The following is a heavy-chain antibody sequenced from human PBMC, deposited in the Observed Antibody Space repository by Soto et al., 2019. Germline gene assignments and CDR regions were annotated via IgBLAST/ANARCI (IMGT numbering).Heavy chain of an antibody. CDR3: ARRGDMGGGPYDY. J-gene: IGHJ4*02. CDR2: INPGNGDT. D-gene: IGHD2-15*01. CDR1: GYTFTTNG. Sequence: QVQLVQSGAEVKKPGASVKVSCKASGYTFTTNGIHWVRQAPGQSLEWMGWINPGNGDTKYSQNLQDRIPLTRDTSASTAYRDLSSLRSEDTAVYYCARRGDMGGGPYDYWGQGTLLTVSS. V-gene: IGHV1-3*01.